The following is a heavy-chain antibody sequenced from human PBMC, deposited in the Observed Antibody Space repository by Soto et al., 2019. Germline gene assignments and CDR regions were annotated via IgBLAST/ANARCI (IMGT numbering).Heavy chain of an antibody. CDR2: ISYDGSNK. CDR3: ARDTDATYYYRMAV. Sequence: PRVSPXLSFAASGFTFSSYSMHCVRQAPGKGLEWVAVISYDGSNKYYADSVKGRFTISRDNSKNTLYLQMNSLRAEDTAVYYCARDTDATYYYRMAVWGQGTTVTVSS. CDR1: GFTFSSYS. D-gene: IGHD2-2*01. J-gene: IGHJ6*02. V-gene: IGHV3-30-3*01.